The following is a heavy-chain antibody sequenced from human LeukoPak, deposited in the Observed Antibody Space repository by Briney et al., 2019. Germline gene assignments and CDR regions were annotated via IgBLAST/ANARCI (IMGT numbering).Heavy chain of an antibody. CDR1: GYTFTSYD. D-gene: IGHD3-3*01. CDR3: ARGGRITIFGVVIKQYFDY. CDR2: MNPNSGNT. V-gene: IGHV1-8*03. Sequence: ASVKVSCKASGYTFTSYDINWVRQATGQGLEWMGWMNPNSGNTGYAQKFQGRVTITRNTSISTAYMELSSLRSEDTAVYSCARGGRITIFGVVIKQYFDYWGQGTLVTVSS. J-gene: IGHJ4*02.